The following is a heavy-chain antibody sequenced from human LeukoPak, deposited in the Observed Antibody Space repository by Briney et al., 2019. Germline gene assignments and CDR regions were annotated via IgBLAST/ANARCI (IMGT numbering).Heavy chain of an antibody. Sequence: GGSLRLSCAASGFNFGSYWMNWARQAPGKGLEWVANIRGDGSDKVYVGSVRGRFTISRDNADNSLYLQMNSLRAEDTAVYYCAKVIAVATNIFDYWGQGTLVTVSS. CDR3: AKVIAVATNIFDY. CDR1: GFNFGSYW. V-gene: IGHV3-7*03. CDR2: IRGDGSDK. D-gene: IGHD6-19*01. J-gene: IGHJ4*02.